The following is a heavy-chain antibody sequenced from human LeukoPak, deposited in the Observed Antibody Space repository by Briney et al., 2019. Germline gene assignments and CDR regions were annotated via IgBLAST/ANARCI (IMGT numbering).Heavy chain of an antibody. CDR1: GYTFTSYG. V-gene: IGHV1-18*01. J-gene: IGHJ4*02. CDR3: ARDGRYYDSSGYPSGD. D-gene: IGHD3-22*01. Sequence: ASVKVSCKASGYTFTSYGISWVRQAPGQGLEWMGWISAYNGNTNYAQKLQGRVTMTTDTSTSTAYMQLRSLRSDDTAVYYCARDGRYYDSSGYPSGDWGQGTLVTVSS. CDR2: ISAYNGNT.